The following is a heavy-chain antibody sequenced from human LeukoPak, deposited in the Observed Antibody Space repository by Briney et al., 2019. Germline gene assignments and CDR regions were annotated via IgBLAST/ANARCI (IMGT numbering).Heavy chain of an antibody. J-gene: IGHJ5*02. V-gene: IGHV4-34*01. CDR1: GGSFSGYY. CDR3: WGGLHWFDP. Sequence: AETLSLTCAVYGGSFSGYYWSWIRQPPGKGLEWVGEINHSGSTNYNPAPKSRVTISVETSKKQFPFKLSSVTGADKAVFYFWGGLHWFDPWGQGTLVTVSS. CDR2: INHSGST.